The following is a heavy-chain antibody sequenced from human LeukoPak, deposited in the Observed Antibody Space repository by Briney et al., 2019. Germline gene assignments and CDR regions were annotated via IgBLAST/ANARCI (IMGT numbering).Heavy chain of an antibody. J-gene: IGHJ4*02. CDR2: ISWNSVEK. D-gene: IGHD1-26*01. CDR3: AKAVPATNYFDL. Sequence: PGGSLRLSCAASGFTFGDYGMHWVRQVPGKGLEWGSDISWNSVEKRYAGPVRGRFSISRDNAKNSLFLQMNSLTPDDTALYYCAKAVPATNYFDLWGQGTLVTVSS. V-gene: IGHV3-9*01. CDR1: GFTFGDYG.